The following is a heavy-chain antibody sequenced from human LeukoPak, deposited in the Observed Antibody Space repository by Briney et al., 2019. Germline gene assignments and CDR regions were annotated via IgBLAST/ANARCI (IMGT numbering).Heavy chain of an antibody. CDR2: VSGSGGCT. J-gene: IGHJ4*02. CDR3: AKDLTGYYAPLDY. V-gene: IGHV3-23*01. CDR1: GFTFSSYA. D-gene: IGHD3-9*01. Sequence: GGSLRLSCAASGFTFSSYAMSWVRQAPGKGLEWVSAVSGSGGCTYYADSVKGRFTISRDNSKNTLYLQMNSLRAEDTAVYYCAKDLTGYYAPLDYWGQGTLVTVSS.